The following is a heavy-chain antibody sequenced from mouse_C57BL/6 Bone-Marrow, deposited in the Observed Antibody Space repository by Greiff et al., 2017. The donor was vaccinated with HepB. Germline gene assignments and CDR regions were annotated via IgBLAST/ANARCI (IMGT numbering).Heavy chain of an antibody. CDR3: AREGVYSNYGWYFDV. D-gene: IGHD2-5*01. CDR1: GYTFTNYW. Sequence: QVQLQQSGAELVRPGTSVKMSCKASGYTFTNYWIGWAKQRPGHGLEWIGDIYPGGGYTNYNEKFKGKATLTADKSSSTAYMQFSSLTSEDSAIYYCAREGVYSNYGWYFDVWGTGTTVTVSS. CDR2: IYPGGGYT. V-gene: IGHV1-63*01. J-gene: IGHJ1*03.